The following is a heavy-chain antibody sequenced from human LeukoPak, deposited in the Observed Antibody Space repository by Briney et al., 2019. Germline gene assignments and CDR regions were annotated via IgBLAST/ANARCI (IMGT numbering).Heavy chain of an antibody. CDR3: ARDAYYYDSSGYLGY. V-gene: IGHV3-33*01. J-gene: IGHJ4*02. Sequence: GGSLRLSCAASGFTFSSYGMHWVRQAPGKGLEWVAVIWYDGSNKYYADSVKGRFTISRDNSKNTLYLQVNSLRAEDTAVYYCARDAYYYDSSGYLGYWGQGTLATLSS. CDR1: GFTFSSYG. D-gene: IGHD3-22*01. CDR2: IWYDGSNK.